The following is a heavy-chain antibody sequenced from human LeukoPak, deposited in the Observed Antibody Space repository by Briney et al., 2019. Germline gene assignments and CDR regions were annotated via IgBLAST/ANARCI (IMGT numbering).Heavy chain of an antibody. Sequence: PGKSLRLSCAASGFTFSSYSMHWVRQAPGKGLEWVAVISYDGSNKYHADSVKGRFTISRDNSKNTLYLQMNSLRAEDTAVYYCAKDTLLMVRGVIGGYYYYYYMDAWGKGTTVTISS. CDR3: AKDTLLMVRGVIGGYYYYYYMDA. J-gene: IGHJ6*03. D-gene: IGHD3-10*01. V-gene: IGHV3-30*04. CDR1: GFTFSSYS. CDR2: ISYDGSNK.